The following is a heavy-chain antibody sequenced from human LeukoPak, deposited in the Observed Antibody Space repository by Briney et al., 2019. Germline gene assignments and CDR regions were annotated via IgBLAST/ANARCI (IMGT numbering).Heavy chain of an antibody. V-gene: IGHV3-30*02. CDR1: GFTFSSYD. J-gene: IGHJ3*02. CDR3: VLGRRDAFDI. D-gene: IGHD3-10*01. CDR2: IRYDGSNK. Sequence: GGSLRLSCAASGFTFSSYDMDWVRQAPGKGLEWVAFIRYDGSNKYHADSVKGRFTISRDNSKNTLYLQMNSLRVEDTAVYYCVLGRRDAFDIWGQGTMVTVSS.